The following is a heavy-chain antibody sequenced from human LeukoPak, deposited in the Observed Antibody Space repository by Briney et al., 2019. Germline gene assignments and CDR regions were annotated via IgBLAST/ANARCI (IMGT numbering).Heavy chain of an antibody. Sequence: GASLRLSCAASGFTFNYNAMSWVRQAPGKGLQWVSTIDGVGTGAYYAASVKGRFTISRDNSKNTLYLQMNSLRAEDTAVYYCARGCTDGSQQFDYWGQGTLVTVSS. CDR1: GFTFNYNA. D-gene: IGHD5-24*01. CDR2: IDGVGTGA. J-gene: IGHJ4*02. V-gene: IGHV3-23*01. CDR3: ARGCTDGSQQFDY.